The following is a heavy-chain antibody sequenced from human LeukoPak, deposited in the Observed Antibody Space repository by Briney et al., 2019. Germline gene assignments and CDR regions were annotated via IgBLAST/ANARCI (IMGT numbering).Heavy chain of an antibody. V-gene: IGHV3-23*01. J-gene: IGHJ1*01. CDR1: GFIFNNYG. CDR2: ISNDGGGT. Sequence: GGSLRLSCAASGFIFNNYGLVGVRQAPGKGLEWVSAISNDGGGTTYADFVKGRFSVSRDNSKNTLFLQMNSLRAEDTALYSCAKGSSGYFFDLWGQGTLVTVSS. D-gene: IGHD3-22*01. CDR3: AKGSSGYFFDL.